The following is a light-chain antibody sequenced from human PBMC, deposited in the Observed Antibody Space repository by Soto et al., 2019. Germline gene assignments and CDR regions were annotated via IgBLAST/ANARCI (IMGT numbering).Light chain of an antibody. CDR1: QSVSSS. V-gene: IGKV3D-15*01. CDR3: QQYADWPKT. Sequence: EIVMTQSPATLSVSPGERATLSFRASQSVSSSQLAWLQQKPGQAPRLLIYAASSRATGIPDRFSGSGSGTEFTLTISSLQSDDFAVYFCQQYADWPKTFGQGTKVDIK. CDR2: AAS. J-gene: IGKJ1*01.